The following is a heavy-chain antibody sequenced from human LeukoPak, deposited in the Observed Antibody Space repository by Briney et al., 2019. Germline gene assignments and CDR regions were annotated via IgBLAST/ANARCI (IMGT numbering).Heavy chain of an antibody. CDR1: GFTFSSYS. D-gene: IGHD1-26*01. CDR3: ARGIVGATTYYFDY. Sequence: GGSLRLSCAASGFTFSSYSMNWVRQAPGKGLEWVANIKQDGSEKYYVDSVKGRFTISRDNAKNSLYLQMNSLRAEDTAVYYCARGIVGATTYYFDYWGQGTLVTVSS. J-gene: IGHJ4*02. CDR2: IKQDGSEK. V-gene: IGHV3-7*01.